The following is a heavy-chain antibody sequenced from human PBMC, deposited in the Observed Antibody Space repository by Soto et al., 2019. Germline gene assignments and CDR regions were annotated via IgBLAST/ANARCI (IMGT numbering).Heavy chain of an antibody. CDR2: IKSDGSET. V-gene: IGHV3-74*01. Sequence: EVQLVESGGGLVQPGGSLRLSCAGSGFTFSYYWMHWVRQAPGKGLVWVSRIKSDGSETNYADSVKGRFTISRDNAKNTLYLQMNSLRAEDTAVYYCVRGMTTLITSGWDVWGQGTTVTVSS. J-gene: IGHJ6*02. D-gene: IGHD4-4*01. CDR1: GFTFSYYW. CDR3: VRGMTTLITSGWDV.